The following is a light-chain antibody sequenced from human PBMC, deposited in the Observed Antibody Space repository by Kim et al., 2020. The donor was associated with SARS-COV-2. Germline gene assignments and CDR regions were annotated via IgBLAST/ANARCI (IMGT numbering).Light chain of an antibody. CDR1: SSNIGTNY. Sequence: QSVLTQPPSASGTPGQRVTISCSGSSSNIGTNYVCWYQQLPGTAPKLLIHRNNQQFSGVPDRFAGSKSGTTASLAISGLRYEDEADYYCATWDESLSRPVLGGGTKLTVL. J-gene: IGLJ3*02. V-gene: IGLV1-47*01. CDR2: RNN. CDR3: ATWDESLSRPV.